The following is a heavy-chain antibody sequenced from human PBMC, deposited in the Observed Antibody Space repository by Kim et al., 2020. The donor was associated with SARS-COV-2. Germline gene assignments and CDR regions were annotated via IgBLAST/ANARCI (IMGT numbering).Heavy chain of an antibody. CDR3: ARDFLGYCSSTSCHAAADYGMDV. CDR1: GYTFTSYG. Sequence: ASVKVSCKASGYTFTSYGISWVRQAPGQGLEWMGWISAYNGNTNYAQKLQGRVTMTTDTSTSTAYMELRSLRSDDTAVYYCARDFLGYCSSTSCHAAADYGMDVWGQGTTVTVSS. J-gene: IGHJ6*02. D-gene: IGHD2-2*01. V-gene: IGHV1-18*01. CDR2: ISAYNGNT.